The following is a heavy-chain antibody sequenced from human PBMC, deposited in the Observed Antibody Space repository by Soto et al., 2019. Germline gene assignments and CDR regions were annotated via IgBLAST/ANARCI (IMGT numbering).Heavy chain of an antibody. D-gene: IGHD3-22*01. CDR3: ARSGHNSGFFYYDY. V-gene: IGHV2-5*01. Sequence: QITLKESGPTLVKVTQTVTLTCTFSGFSLSSTGVGVGWIRQPPGKALEGLALINWNDDKRYNPSLKSRLTIAKDTSKNQVVLTMTNLDPVDTATYYCARSGHNSGFFYYDYWGQGTLVTVSS. J-gene: IGHJ4*02. CDR2: INWNDDK. CDR1: GFSLSSTGVG.